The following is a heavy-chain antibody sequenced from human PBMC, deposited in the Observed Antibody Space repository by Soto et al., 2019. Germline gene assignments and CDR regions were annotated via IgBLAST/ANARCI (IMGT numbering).Heavy chain of an antibody. CDR2: SSSDGGRT. Sequence: EERLSESGGGLIQPGGSLRLSCAASGFRFSRYALSWVRQAPGKGLVWVSESSSDGGRTSYPDSVRGRFIIYRDKSKETIHLQMNTVILYDTAVYFCARGTVYSSIHQSYLNLWGRGTLVTVSS. D-gene: IGHD2-8*01. CDR1: GFRFSRYA. V-gene: IGHV3-23*01. CDR3: ARGTVYSSIHQSYLNL. J-gene: IGHJ2*01.